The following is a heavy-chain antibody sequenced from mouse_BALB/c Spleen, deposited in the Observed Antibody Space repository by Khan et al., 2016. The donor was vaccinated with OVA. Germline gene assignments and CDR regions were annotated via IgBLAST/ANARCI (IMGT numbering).Heavy chain of an antibody. CDR3: ARMDTTSLDY. J-gene: IGHJ2*01. V-gene: IGHV1-77*01. CDR2: ISPGSGNT. CDR1: GYTFTDYY. D-gene: IGHD2-3*01. Sequence: VELVEPGTELARPGASVKLSCKASGYTFTDYYITWVKQRTGQGLVWVGEISPGSGNTYYNEKFKGKATLNADKSSNTAYMQLSSLTAEDSAVYCCARMDTTSLDYWGQGTTLTVSS.